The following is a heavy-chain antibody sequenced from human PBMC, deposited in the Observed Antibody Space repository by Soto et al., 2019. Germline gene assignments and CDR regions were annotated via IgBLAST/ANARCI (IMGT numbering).Heavy chain of an antibody. CDR1: GDSLTSYW. V-gene: IGHV5-51*01. D-gene: IGHD2-2*01. CDR3: ARNLVGYCSSTSCPNKYYYYYGMDV. CDR2: IYPGDSDT. J-gene: IGHJ6*02. Sequence: VESLKISCKGSGDSLTSYWIGWVRQMPWKGLEWMGIIYPGDSDTRYSPSFQGQVTISADKSISTAYLQWSSLKASDTAMYYCARNLVGYCSSTSCPNKYYYYYGMDVWGQGTTVTVSS.